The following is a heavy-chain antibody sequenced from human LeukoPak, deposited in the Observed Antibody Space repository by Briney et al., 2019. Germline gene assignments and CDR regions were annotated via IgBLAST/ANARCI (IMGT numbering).Heavy chain of an antibody. CDR1: GGSISSSSYY. CDR2: VYYIGNT. D-gene: IGHD2-15*01. J-gene: IGHJ5*02. Sequence: SETLSLTCTVSGGSISSSSYYWGWIRQPPGKGLEWIGTVYYIGNTYYNPSLKSRVTISVDTSKNQFSLKLSSVTAADTAVYYCARDLHGYCSGGVGYSGGWFDPWGQGTLVTVSS. CDR3: ARDLHGYCSGGVGYSGGWFDP. V-gene: IGHV4-39*07.